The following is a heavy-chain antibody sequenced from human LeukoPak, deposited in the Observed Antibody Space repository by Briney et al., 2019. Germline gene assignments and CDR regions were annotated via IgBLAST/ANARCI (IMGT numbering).Heavy chain of an antibody. J-gene: IGHJ4*02. V-gene: IGHV4-39*07. CDR2: IYYSGST. D-gene: IGHD6-6*01. Sequence: PSETLSLTCTVSGGSISSSSYYWGWIRQPPGKGLEWIGSIYYSGSTYYNPSLKSRVTISVDTSKNQFSLKLSSVTAADTAVYYCARDPSEYSSSSSFYYFDYWGQGTLVTVSS. CDR1: GGSISSSSYY. CDR3: ARDPSEYSSSSSFYYFDY.